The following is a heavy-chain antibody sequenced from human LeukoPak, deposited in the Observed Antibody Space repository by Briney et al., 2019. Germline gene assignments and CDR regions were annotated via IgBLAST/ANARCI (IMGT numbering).Heavy chain of an antibody. V-gene: IGHV3-11*04. Sequence: GVSLRLSCAASGFTFSDYYMSWIRQAPGKGLEWVSYISSSGSTICYADSVKGRFTISRDNAKNSLYLQMNSLRAEDTAVYYCARVDRGSWSFDYWGQGTLVTVSS. D-gene: IGHD6-13*01. CDR3: ARVDRGSWSFDY. CDR1: GFTFSDYY. J-gene: IGHJ4*02. CDR2: ISSSGSTI.